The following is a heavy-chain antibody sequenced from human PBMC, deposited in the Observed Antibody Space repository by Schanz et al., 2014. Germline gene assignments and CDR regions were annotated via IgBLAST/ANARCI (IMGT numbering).Heavy chain of an antibody. CDR3: ARLYCSTPGCYVSPNGFAKDY. Sequence: QVQLQQWGAGLLKPSETLSLTCAVSGGSFSGYYWSWIRQPPDTGLEWIGEINQSGDTNYNPSLKSRVTIPVDTSNNQSPLNLRSVTAADTAVYYCARLYCSTPGCYVSPNGFAKDYWGQGTLVTVSS. V-gene: IGHV4-34*01. D-gene: IGHD2-2*01. CDR2: INQSGDT. J-gene: IGHJ4*02. CDR1: GGSFSGYY.